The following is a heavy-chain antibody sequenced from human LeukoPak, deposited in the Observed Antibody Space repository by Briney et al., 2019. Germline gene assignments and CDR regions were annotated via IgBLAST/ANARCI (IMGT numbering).Heavy chain of an antibody. Sequence: GGSLRLSCAASGFTFSSYSMNWVRQAPGKGLVWVSRISPDDKSTSYADSVKGRFTISRDDAKKTLYLQMNSLRAEDTAVYYCLTILETTIDAFDIWGQGTMVTVSS. CDR3: LTILETTIDAFDI. D-gene: IGHD1-26*01. CDR1: GFTFSSYS. CDR2: ISPDDKST. V-gene: IGHV3-74*01. J-gene: IGHJ3*02.